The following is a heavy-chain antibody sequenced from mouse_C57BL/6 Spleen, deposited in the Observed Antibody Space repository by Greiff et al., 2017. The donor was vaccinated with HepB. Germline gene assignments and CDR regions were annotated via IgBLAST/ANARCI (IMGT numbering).Heavy chain of an antibody. CDR2: INPSTGGT. Sequence: EVKLMESGPELVKPGASVKISCKASGYSFTGYYMNWVKQSPEKSLEWIGEINPSTGGTTYNQKFKAKATLTVDKSSSTAYMQLKSLTSEDSAVYYCARGAQATWFAYWGQGTLVTVSA. V-gene: IGHV1-42*01. CDR1: GYSFTGYY. CDR3: ARGAQATWFAY. J-gene: IGHJ3*01. D-gene: IGHD3-2*02.